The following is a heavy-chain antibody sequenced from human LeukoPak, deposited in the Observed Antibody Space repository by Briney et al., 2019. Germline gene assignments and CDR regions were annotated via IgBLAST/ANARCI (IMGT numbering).Heavy chain of an antibody. CDR2: ITPGGGT. Sequence: ASVKDSCKASGYTFTYYAMHWVRQAPGQGLQWMGWITPGGGTNYPQKFQGRVAITWDTSITTAYMDLSRLTSDDTAVYYCARDRYGDGFAHFDYWSQGPLVTVSS. V-gene: IGHV1-2*02. CDR3: ARDRYGDGFAHFDY. CDR1: GYTFTYYA. J-gene: IGHJ4*02. D-gene: IGHD5-24*01.